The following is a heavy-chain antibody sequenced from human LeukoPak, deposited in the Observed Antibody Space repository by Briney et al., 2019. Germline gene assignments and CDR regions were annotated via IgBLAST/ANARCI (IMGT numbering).Heavy chain of an antibody. V-gene: IGHV4-61*02. J-gene: IGHJ4*02. CDR3: ARDSGSSGWLDY. Sequence: PSETLSLTCIVSGGSISSGSYYWSWIRQPAGKGLEWIGRIYTSGSTNYNPPLKSRVTISVDTSKNQFSLKLSSVTAADTAVYYCARDSGSSGWLDYWGQGTLVTVSS. D-gene: IGHD3-22*01. CDR1: GGSISSGSYY. CDR2: IYTSGST.